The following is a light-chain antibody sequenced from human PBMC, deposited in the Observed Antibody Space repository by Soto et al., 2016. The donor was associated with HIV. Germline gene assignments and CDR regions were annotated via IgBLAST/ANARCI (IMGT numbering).Light chain of an antibody. J-gene: IGKJ1*01. V-gene: IGKV1-5*03. Sequence: DIQLTQSPSFLSASLGDRVTITCPASQSINKWLAWYQQKPGKAPNLLIYKASTSQSGVPSTFSGSGSGTEFTPIISSLQPDDFATYYCQQYNSYPWTFGQGTKVEIK. CDR2: KAS. CDR1: QSINKW. CDR3: QQYNSYPWT.